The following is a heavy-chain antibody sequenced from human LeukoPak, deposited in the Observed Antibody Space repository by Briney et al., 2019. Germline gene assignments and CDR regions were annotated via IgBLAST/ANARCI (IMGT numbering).Heavy chain of an antibody. V-gene: IGHV3-49*04. J-gene: IGHJ4*02. CDR1: GFTFSNAW. Sequence: GGSLRLSCAASGFTFSNAWMSWVRQAPGKGLEWVGFIRSKAYGGTTEYAASVKGRFTISRDDSKSIAYLQMNSLKTEDTAVYYCTRDWNYRSLLWGQGTLVTVSS. CDR2: IRSKAYGGTT. D-gene: IGHD1-7*01. CDR3: TRDWNYRSLL.